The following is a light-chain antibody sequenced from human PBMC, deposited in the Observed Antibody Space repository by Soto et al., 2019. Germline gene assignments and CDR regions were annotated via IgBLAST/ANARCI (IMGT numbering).Light chain of an antibody. CDR3: AAWDDSLNGLV. CDR2: SND. J-gene: IGLJ2*01. Sequence: QSVLTQPPSASGTPGQRVTISCSGSSSNIGSNSVNWYHHLPGTAPKLLIYSNDQRPSGVPDRFSGSKSGTSGSLAISGLQSEDEADYYCAAWDDSLNGLVFGGGTKLTVL. CDR1: SSNIGSNS. V-gene: IGLV1-44*01.